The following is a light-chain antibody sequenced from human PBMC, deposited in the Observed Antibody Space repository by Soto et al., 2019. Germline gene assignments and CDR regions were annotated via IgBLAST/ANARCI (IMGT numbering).Light chain of an antibody. V-gene: IGLV2-11*01. CDR2: DVS. J-gene: IGLJ2*01. Sequence: QSVLTQPRSVSGSPGQSVTISCSGTSNDVGGYNFVSWYQQHPDKVPKLFIYDVSRRPSGVPDRFSGSKSGNTASLTISGLQAEDEAEYYCSSYAGSYTLVFGGGTKVTVL. CDR3: SSYAGSYTLV. CDR1: SNDVGGYNF.